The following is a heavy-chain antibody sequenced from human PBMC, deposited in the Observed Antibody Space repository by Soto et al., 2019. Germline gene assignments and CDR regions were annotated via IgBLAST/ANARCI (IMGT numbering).Heavy chain of an antibody. CDR2: IWYDGSNK. J-gene: IGHJ4*02. D-gene: IGHD3-3*01. CDR1: GFTFSSYG. Sequence: GGSLRLSCAASGFTFSSYGMHWVRQAPGKGLEWVAVIWYDGSNKYYADSVKGRFTISRDNSKNTLYLQMNSLRAEYTAVYYCATSRLGGFLEWLFDYWDQGTLVTVSS. V-gene: IGHV3-33*08. CDR3: ATSRLGGFLEWLFDY.